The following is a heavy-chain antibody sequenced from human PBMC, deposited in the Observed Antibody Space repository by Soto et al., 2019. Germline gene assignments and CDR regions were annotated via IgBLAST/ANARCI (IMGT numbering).Heavy chain of an antibody. Sequence: QVQLQESGPGLVKASQTLSLTCTVSGGSITTGGHFRSWIRQHPGTGLEWIGYISYSGTTHFNLSLKSRVSISVDTSKNPFSLKLSSVTAAVTAMYYCARVVSGSYFDYWGQGTLVTVSS. D-gene: IGHD1-26*01. V-gene: IGHV4-31*03. CDR2: ISYSGTT. CDR3: ARVVSGSYFDY. CDR1: GGSITTGGHF. J-gene: IGHJ4*02.